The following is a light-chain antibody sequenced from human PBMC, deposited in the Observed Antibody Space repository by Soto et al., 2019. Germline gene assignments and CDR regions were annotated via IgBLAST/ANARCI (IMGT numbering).Light chain of an antibody. CDR1: QSISSW. V-gene: IGKV1-39*01. J-gene: IGKJ3*01. CDR2: AAS. CDR3: QQSYSTPLT. Sequence: IQLTQSPSTLSASVGDRVTITFRASQSISSWLDWYQQKPGKAPKLLIYAASSLQSGVPSRFSGSGSGTDFTLTISSLQPEDFATYYCQQSYSTPLTFGPGTKVDIK.